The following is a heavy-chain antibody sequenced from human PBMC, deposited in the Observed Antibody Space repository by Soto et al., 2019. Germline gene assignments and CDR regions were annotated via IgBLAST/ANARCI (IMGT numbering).Heavy chain of an antibody. V-gene: IGHV5-51*01. CDR2: IYPGDSDT. CDR1: GCSFTSYW. Sequence: PGESLKISCKGSGCSFTSYWIGWVRQMPGKGLEWMGIIYPGDSDTRYSPSFQGQVTISADKSISTAYLQWSSLKASDTAIYYCAKVVGDGNDYYDFWGQGTLVTVSS. D-gene: IGHD3-22*01. J-gene: IGHJ4*02. CDR3: AKVVGDGNDYYDF.